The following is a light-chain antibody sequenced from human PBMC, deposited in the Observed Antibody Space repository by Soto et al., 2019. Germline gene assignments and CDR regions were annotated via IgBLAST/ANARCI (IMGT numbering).Light chain of an antibody. CDR3: QQYNNWPPSIT. CDR2: GAS. V-gene: IGKV3-15*01. Sequence: EIGMTQSPATLSVSPGERATLSCRASQSVSSNLAWYQQKPAQAPRLLIYGASTRATGIPARFSGSGSGTEFTLTISSLQSEDFAVYYCQQYNNWPPSITFGQGTRLEIK. CDR1: QSVSSN. J-gene: IGKJ5*01.